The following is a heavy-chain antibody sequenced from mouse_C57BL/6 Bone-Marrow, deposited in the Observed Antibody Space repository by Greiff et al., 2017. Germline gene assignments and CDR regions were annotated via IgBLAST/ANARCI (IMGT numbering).Heavy chain of an antibody. D-gene: IGHD2-2*01. CDR1: GYTFTSYW. Sequence: QVQLQQPGAELVKPGASVKLSCKASGYTFTSYWMQWVKQRPGQGLEWIGEIDPSDSYTNYNQKFKGKDTLTVDTSSSTAYMQLSSLTSEDSAVYYCARRLWLRRIFRYAMDYWGQGTSVTVSS. CDR3: ARRLWLRRIFRYAMDY. CDR2: IDPSDSYT. J-gene: IGHJ4*01. V-gene: IGHV1-50*01.